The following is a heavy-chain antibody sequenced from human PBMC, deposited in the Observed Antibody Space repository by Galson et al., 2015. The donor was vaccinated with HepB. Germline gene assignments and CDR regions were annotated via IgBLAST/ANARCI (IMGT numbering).Heavy chain of an antibody. D-gene: IGHD4-17*01. Sequence: SLRLSCAASGFSFSSYRMNWVRQAPGKGLEWVAVISYDGSNKYFADSVKGRFTISRDNSKNTLYLQMNSLRAEDTAVYYCAKDIYGDFGFDYWGQGTLVTVSS. CDR2: ISYDGSNK. CDR1: GFSFSSYR. V-gene: IGHV3-30*18. CDR3: AKDIYGDFGFDY. J-gene: IGHJ4*02.